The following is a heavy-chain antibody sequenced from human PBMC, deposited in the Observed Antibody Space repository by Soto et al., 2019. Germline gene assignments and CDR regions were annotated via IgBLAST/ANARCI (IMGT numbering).Heavy chain of an antibody. Sequence: QVQLVESGGGVVQPGRSLRLSCAASGFTFSSYAMHWVRQAPGKGLEWVAVISYDGSNKYYADSVKGRFTISRDNSKNTLYLQMNSLRAEDTAVYYCARGREAAAGTYLQHWGQGTLVTVSS. V-gene: IGHV3-30-3*01. D-gene: IGHD6-13*01. CDR1: GFTFSSYA. J-gene: IGHJ1*01. CDR3: ARGREAAAGTYLQH. CDR2: ISYDGSNK.